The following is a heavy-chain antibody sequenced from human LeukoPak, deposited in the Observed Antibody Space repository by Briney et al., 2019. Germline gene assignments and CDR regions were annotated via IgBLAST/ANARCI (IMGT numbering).Heavy chain of an antibody. CDR1: GYTFTNYG. Sequence: ASVKVSCKASGYTFTNYGISWVRQAPGQGLEWMGIINPSGGSTSYAQKFQGRVTMTRDTSTSTVYMELSSLRSEDTAVYYCAREGGGIAEDIVVVTATLDYWGQGTLVTVSS. V-gene: IGHV1-46*01. J-gene: IGHJ4*02. D-gene: IGHD2-21*02. CDR3: AREGGGIAEDIVVVTATLDY. CDR2: INPSGGST.